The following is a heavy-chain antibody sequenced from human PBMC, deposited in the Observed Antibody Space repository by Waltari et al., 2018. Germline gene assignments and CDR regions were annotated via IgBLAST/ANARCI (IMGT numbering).Heavy chain of an antibody. J-gene: IGHJ6*03. D-gene: IGHD2-15*01. V-gene: IGHV1-69-2*01. CDR3: ARDREGAMVVAPDYYMDV. CDR2: VEPEDGET. CDR1: GYTFTDYY. Sequence: EVQLVQSGAEVKKPGATVKISCKASGYTFTDYYMHWVQQAPGKGLEWMGRVEPEDGETIYAEKFQGRVTITADTSTDTAYMELSSLRSEDTAVYYCARDREGAMVVAPDYYMDVWGKGTTVTVSS.